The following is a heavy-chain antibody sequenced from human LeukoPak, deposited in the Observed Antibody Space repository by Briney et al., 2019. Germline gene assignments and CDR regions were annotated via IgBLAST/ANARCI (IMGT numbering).Heavy chain of an antibody. CDR1: RFTFSSYG. CDR3: ARDPGINVGY. V-gene: IGHV3-21*01. Sequence: PGGTLRLSCAASRFTFSSYGMTWVRQAPGKVLEWVSSISSQSTFIYYADSVKGRFTISRDNAKNSLYLQMNSLRAEDTAIYYCARDPGINVGYWGQGTLVTVSS. CDR2: ISSQSTFI. J-gene: IGHJ4*02. D-gene: IGHD1-14*01.